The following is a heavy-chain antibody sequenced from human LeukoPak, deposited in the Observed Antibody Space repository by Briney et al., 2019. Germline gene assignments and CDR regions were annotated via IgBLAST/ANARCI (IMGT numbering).Heavy chain of an antibody. CDR1: EFTFGSYW. J-gene: IGHJ3*01. CDR2: INRDGSKN. D-gene: IGHD2-21*02. V-gene: IGHV3-7*03. CDR3: ARDSSPYCGDDCYFDAFDL. Sequence: GGSLRLSCAASEFTFGSYWMTWVRQAPGKGLEWVANINRDGSKNHFVDSVKGRFAISRDNAKNFLYLQMNSLRAEDTAVYFCARDSSPYCGDDCYFDAFDLWGQGTMVTVSS.